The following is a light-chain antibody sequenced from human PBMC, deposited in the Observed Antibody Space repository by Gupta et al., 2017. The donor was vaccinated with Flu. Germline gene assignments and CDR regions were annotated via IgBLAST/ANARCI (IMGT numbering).Light chain of an antibody. V-gene: IGKV1-33*01. J-gene: IGKJ3*01. CDR2: DAS. CDR1: QDISNY. Sequence: PTSLSASVGDRVTITCQASQDISNYLNWYQQKPGKAPKLLIYDASNLETGVPSRFSGSGSGTDFTFTISSLQPEDIATYYCQQNDNLPFTFGHGTKVDIK. CDR3: QQNDNLPFT.